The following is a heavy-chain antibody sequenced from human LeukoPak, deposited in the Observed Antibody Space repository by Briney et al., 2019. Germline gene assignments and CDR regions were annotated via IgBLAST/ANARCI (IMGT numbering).Heavy chain of an antibody. D-gene: IGHD3-3*01. CDR1: GGTFSSYA. Sequence: ASVKVSCKASGGTFSSYAISWVRQAPGQGLEWMGGIIPIFGTANYAQKFQGRVTITTDESTSTAYMEPSSLRSEDTAVYYCAGRLRDGIFGVVTKFDPWGQGTLVTVSS. CDR3: AGRLRDGIFGVVTKFDP. CDR2: IIPIFGTA. J-gene: IGHJ5*02. V-gene: IGHV1-69*05.